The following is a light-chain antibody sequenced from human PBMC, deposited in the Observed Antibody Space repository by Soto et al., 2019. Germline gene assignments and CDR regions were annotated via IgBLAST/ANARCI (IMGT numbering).Light chain of an antibody. CDR1: SSDVVAYKY. J-gene: IGLJ3*02. V-gene: IGLV2-8*01. Sequence: QSALTQPPSASGSPGQSVTISCTGTSSDVVAYKYVSWYQQYPGKAPKLMIYEVSKRTSGVTDRFSGSKSGNTASLTVSGLQAEDEADYYSTSYVGSDIWVFGGGTKVTVL. CDR3: TSYVGSDIWV. CDR2: EVS.